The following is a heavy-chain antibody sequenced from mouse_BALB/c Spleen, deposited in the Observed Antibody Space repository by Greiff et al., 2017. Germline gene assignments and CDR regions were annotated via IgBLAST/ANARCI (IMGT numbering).Heavy chain of an antibody. V-gene: IGHV5-6-4*01. CDR3: TRDTYFDY. CDR1: GFTFSSYT. CDR2: ISSGGSYT. Sequence: EVHLVESGGGLVKPGGSLKLSCAASGFTFSSYTMSWVRQTPEKRLEWVATISSGGSYTYYPDSVKGRFTISRDNAKNTLYLQMSSLKSEDTAMYYCTRDTYFDYWGQGTTLTVSS. J-gene: IGHJ2*01.